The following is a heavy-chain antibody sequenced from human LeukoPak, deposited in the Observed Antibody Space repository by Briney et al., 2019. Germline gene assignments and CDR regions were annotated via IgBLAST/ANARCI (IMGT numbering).Heavy chain of an antibody. CDR2: ISSGGTYI. V-gene: IGHV3-21*01. CDR1: GFTFDTYA. J-gene: IGHJ4*02. CDR3: ARDRPTGRSRGVVVQ. D-gene: IGHD2-15*01. Sequence: GASLRLSCAASGFTFDTYAMTWVRQAPGKGLEWVSSISSGGTYIYYAESVRDRSTISRDNTKNFLYLQLSTLRVEDTAVYYCARDRPTGRSRGVVVQWGQGTLVTVSS.